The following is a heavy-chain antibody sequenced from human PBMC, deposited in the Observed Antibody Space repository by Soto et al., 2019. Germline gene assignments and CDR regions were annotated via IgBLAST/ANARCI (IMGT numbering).Heavy chain of an antibody. CDR3: ARVPWGAAARNWFDP. J-gene: IGHJ5*02. D-gene: IGHD6-13*01. CDR2: ISAYNGNT. V-gene: IGHV1-18*01. CDR1: GYTFTSYG. Sequence: ASVKVSCKASGYTFTSYGISWVRQAPGQGLEWMGWISAYNGNTNYAQKLQGRVTMTTDTSTSTAYMELRSLRSDDTAVYYCARVPWGAAARNWFDPWGQGTLVTVSS.